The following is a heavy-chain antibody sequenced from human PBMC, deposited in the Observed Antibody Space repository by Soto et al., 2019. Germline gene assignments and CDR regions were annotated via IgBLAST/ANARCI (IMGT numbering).Heavy chain of an antibody. D-gene: IGHD2-15*01. CDR1: GFTLSNYA. Sequence: EVQLLESGGGSVQPGGSLRLSCAASGFTLSNYAMSWVRQAPGKGLEWVSAISISGGSTYYADSVKGRFTISRDSSKNTLYLQMNSLRAEDTAVYYCARDLVDCSGGSCYEYWFDPWGQGTLVTVSS. CDR3: ARDLVDCSGGSCYEYWFDP. V-gene: IGHV3-23*01. CDR2: ISISGGST. J-gene: IGHJ5*02.